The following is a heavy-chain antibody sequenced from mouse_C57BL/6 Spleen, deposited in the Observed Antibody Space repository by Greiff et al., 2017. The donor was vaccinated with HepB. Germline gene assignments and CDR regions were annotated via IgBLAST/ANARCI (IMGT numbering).Heavy chain of an antibody. D-gene: IGHD4-1*01. J-gene: IGHJ3*01. Sequence: QVQLQQSGAELVKPGASVKMSCKASGYTFTTYPIEWMKQNHGKSLVWIGNFHPYNDDTKYNEKFKGKATLTVEKSSSTVYLVLSRLTSDDYAAYYCARGSNWVHFAYWGQGTLVTVSA. CDR3: ARGSNWVHFAY. V-gene: IGHV1-47*01. CDR1: GYTFTTYP. CDR2: FHPYNDDT.